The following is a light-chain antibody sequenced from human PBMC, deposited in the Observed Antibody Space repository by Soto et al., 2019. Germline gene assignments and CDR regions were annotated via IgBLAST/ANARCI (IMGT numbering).Light chain of an antibody. J-gene: IGKJ1*01. CDR1: QSVSSGY. Sequence: EIVLTQSPGTLSLSPGERATLSCRASQSVSSGYLAWYQQKPGQAHRLLIYGASSRATGIPDRFSGSGSGTDFTLTISRLEPEDFAVYYCQQYGGSPTWTFGQGTKVEIK. CDR2: GAS. CDR3: QQYGGSPTWT. V-gene: IGKV3-20*01.